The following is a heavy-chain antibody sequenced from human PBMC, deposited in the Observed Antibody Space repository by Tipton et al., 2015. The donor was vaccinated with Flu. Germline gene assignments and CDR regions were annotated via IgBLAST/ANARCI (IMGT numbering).Heavy chain of an antibody. CDR1: GFTFSSYG. V-gene: IGHV3-30*18. J-gene: IGHJ5*02. CDR2: ISYDGSNK. D-gene: IGHD3-22*01. CDR3: AKDPINEDISGYCSGVVLSSPAS. Sequence: SLRLSCAASGFTFSSYGMHWVRQAPGKGLEWVAVISYDGSNKYYADSVKGRFTISRDNSKNTLYLQMNSLRAEDTAVYYCAKDPINEDISGYCSGVVLSSPASWGQGTLVTVSS.